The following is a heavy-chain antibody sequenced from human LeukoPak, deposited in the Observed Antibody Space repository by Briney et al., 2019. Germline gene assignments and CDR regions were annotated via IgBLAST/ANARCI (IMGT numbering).Heavy chain of an antibody. V-gene: IGHV4-59*08. CDR1: GGSISSYY. J-gene: IGHJ4*02. CDR2: IYYSGST. CDR3: ARHPRGNAPTYYFGY. Sequence: SETLSLTCTVSGGSISSYYWSWIRQPPGKGLEWIGYIYYSGSTNYNPSLKSRVTISVDTSKNQFSLKLSSVTAADTAVYYCARHPRGNAPTYYFGYGGQGPLVTASS.